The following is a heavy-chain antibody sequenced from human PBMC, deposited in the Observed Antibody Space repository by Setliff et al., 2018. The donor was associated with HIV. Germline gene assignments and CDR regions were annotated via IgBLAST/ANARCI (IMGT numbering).Heavy chain of an antibody. D-gene: IGHD3-22*01. V-gene: IGHV1-46*01. CDR3: ARDGGDGSGFYYADY. CDR1: GYSFTRNQ. Sequence: ASVKVSCKASGYSFTRNQIHWVRQAPGQGLEWMGIINPSGCSAAYAEKFRGRVTMTSDTSTNTVYIELRSLRSEETAVFYCARDGGDGSGFYYADYWGHATLVTVSS. J-gene: IGHJ4*01. CDR2: INPSGCSA.